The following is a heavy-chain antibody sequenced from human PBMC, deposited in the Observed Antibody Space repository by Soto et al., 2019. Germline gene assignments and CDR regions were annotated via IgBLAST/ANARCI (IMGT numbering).Heavy chain of an antibody. J-gene: IGHJ5*02. D-gene: IGHD2-15*01. V-gene: IGHV3-30*18. Sequence: PGGSLRLSCAASGFTFSSYGMHWVRQAPGKGLEWVAVISYDGSNKYYADSVKGRFTISRDNSKNTLYLQMNSLRAEDTAVYYCAKVSPLVVAIRGWFDPWGQGTLVTVSS. CDR1: GFTFSSYG. CDR3: AKVSPLVVAIRGWFDP. CDR2: ISYDGSNK.